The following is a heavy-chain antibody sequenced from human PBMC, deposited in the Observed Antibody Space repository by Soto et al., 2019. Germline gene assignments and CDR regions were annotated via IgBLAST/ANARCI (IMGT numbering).Heavy chain of an antibody. CDR3: TTEPKFTTQPDY. D-gene: IGHD2-2*01. CDR2: IKSKTDGGTT. J-gene: IGHJ4*02. Sequence: GGSLRLSCAASGFTFSNAWMSWVRQAPGKGLEWVGRIKSKTDGGTTDYAAPVKGRFTISRDDSKNTLYLQMNSLKTEDTAVYYCTTEPKFTTQPDYWGQGTLVTVSS. V-gene: IGHV3-15*01. CDR1: GFTFSNAW.